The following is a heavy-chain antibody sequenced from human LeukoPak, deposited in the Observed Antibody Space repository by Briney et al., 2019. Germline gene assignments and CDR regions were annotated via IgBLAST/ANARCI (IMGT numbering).Heavy chain of an antibody. Sequence: GASVKVSCKAAGYTFNTYGISWVRRAPGQELEWMGWISGYNGKTNYAQNFQGRVTMTTDTSTSTAYLELRSLRSDDTAVYYCARDWESVYDSFDWFDPWGQGTLVTVSS. J-gene: IGHJ5*02. CDR3: ARDWESVYDSFDWFDP. D-gene: IGHD5/OR15-5a*01. V-gene: IGHV1-18*01. CDR1: GYTFNTYG. CDR2: ISGYNGKT.